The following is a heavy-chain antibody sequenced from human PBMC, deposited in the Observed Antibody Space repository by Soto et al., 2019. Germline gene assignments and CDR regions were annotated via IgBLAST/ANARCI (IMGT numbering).Heavy chain of an antibody. Sequence: EVQLVESGGGLVQPGGSLRLSCAASGFTFSSYDMHWVRQATGKGLEWVSAIGTAGDTYYPGSVKGRFTISRENAKNSLYLQMNSLRAGDTAVYYCARGDFWSGYAKDGMDVWGQGTTVTVSS. V-gene: IGHV3-13*01. J-gene: IGHJ6*02. CDR2: IGTAGDT. D-gene: IGHD3-3*01. CDR3: ARGDFWSGYAKDGMDV. CDR1: GFTFSSYD.